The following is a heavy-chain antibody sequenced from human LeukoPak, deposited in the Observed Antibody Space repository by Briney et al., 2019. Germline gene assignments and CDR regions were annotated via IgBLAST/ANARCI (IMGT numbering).Heavy chain of an antibody. CDR1: GFTFSSYG. J-gene: IGHJ4*02. CDR3: ARTTSGDYGPSDY. V-gene: IGHV3-30*03. D-gene: IGHD4/OR15-4a*01. Sequence: PGRSLRLSCAASGFTFSSYGMHWVRQAPGKGLEWVAVISYDGSNKYYADSVKGRFTISRDNSKNSLYLQMNSLRAEDTAVYYCARTTSGDYGPSDYWGQGTLVTVSS. CDR2: ISYDGSNK.